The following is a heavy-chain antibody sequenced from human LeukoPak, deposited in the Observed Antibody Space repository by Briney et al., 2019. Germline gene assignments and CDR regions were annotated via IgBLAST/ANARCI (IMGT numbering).Heavy chain of an antibody. CDR1: GFTFSSYG. CDR3: ARDGLLRGFDY. V-gene: IGHV3-33*01. J-gene: IGHJ4*02. CDR2: IWYDGSNK. Sequence: PGGSLRLSCAASGFTFSSYGMHWVRQAPGKGLEWVAVIWYDGSNKYYANSVKGRFTISRDNSKNTLYLQMNSLRAEDTAVYYCARDGLLRGFDYWGQGTLVTVSS. D-gene: IGHD4-17*01.